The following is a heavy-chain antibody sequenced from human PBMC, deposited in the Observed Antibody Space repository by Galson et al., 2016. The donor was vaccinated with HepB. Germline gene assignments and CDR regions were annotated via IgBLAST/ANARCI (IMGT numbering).Heavy chain of an antibody. Sequence: LRLSCAASGFTFSRYGMHWVRQAPGKGLEWVAVIYYDGRKKYYADSLQGRFTISRDNSKNTLYLQMNSLRADDTAVYYCARDRPYAVVAPADAFDLWGQGTMVTVSS. CDR2: IYYDGRKK. CDR3: ARDRPYAVVAPADAFDL. V-gene: IGHV3-33*01. D-gene: IGHD4-23*01. CDR1: GFTFSRYG. J-gene: IGHJ3*01.